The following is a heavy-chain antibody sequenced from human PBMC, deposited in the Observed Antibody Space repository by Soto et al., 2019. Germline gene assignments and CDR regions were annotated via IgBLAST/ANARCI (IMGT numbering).Heavy chain of an antibody. V-gene: IGHV1-69*13. J-gene: IGHJ4*02. CDR2: IIPIFGTA. CDR3: ARDSSRITIFGVATGNFDY. D-gene: IGHD3-3*01. CDR1: GSTFSSYA. Sequence: ASVKFTCKASGSTFSSYAISWVRQAPGQGLEWMGGIIPIFGTANYAQKFQGRVTITADESTSTAYMELSSLRSEDTAVYYCARDSSRITIFGVATGNFDYWGQGTLVTVSS.